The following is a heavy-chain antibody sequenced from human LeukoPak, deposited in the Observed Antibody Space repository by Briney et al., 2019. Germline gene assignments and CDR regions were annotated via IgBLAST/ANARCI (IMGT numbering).Heavy chain of an antibody. CDR1: GFTFSRYG. V-gene: IGHV3-33*01. D-gene: IGHD3-10*01. CDR2: IWEDGSNI. J-gene: IGHJ4*02. Sequence: PGTSLRLSCAASGFTFSRYGMHWVRQAPGKGLEWVAVIWEDGSNIYYADSVKGRFTISRDNAKNSLYLQMNSLRDDDTAVYYCARERFGDFDYGGQGTLVTVSS. CDR3: ARERFGDFDY.